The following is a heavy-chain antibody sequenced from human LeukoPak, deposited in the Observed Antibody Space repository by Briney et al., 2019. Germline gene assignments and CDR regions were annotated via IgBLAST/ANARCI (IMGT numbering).Heavy chain of an antibody. Sequence: ETLSLTCTVSGDSFSYFYWSWIRQPPGKGLEWIGYIYNSGSTNYNPSLKSRVTISLVTSRNQFSLKLNSVTAADTAVYYCAKSNGYGLIDIWGQGTMVTVSS. CDR3: AKSNGYGLIDI. J-gene: IGHJ3*02. D-gene: IGHD3-22*01. CDR1: GDSFSYFY. CDR2: IYNSGST. V-gene: IGHV4-59*12.